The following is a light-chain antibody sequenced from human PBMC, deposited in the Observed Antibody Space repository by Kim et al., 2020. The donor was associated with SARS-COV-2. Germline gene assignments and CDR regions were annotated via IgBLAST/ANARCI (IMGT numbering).Light chain of an antibody. CDR3: QQRSTWPLT. J-gene: IGKJ4*01. CDR2: DAS. V-gene: IGKV3-11*01. CDR1: QSISNY. Sequence: LSPGERAPRSCRASQSISNYLARYQQKPGQAPRLLICDASNRATGIPARFSGSGSGTDFTLTISSLEPEDFAVYYCQQRSTWPLTFGGGTKVEIK.